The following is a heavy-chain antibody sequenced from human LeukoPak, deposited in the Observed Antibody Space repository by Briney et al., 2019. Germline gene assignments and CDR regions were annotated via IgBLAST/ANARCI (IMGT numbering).Heavy chain of an antibody. CDR3: ARVPAVVVAATYYYYGMDV. CDR2: INHSGST. V-gene: IGHV4-34*01. D-gene: IGHD2-15*01. Sequence: SEPLSLTCAVYGGSFSGYYWSWIRQPPGKGLEWIGEINHSGSTNYNPSLKSRVTISVDTSKNQFSLKLSSVTAADTAVYYCARVPAVVVAATYYYYGMDVWGKGTTVTVSS. CDR1: GGSFSGYY. J-gene: IGHJ6*04.